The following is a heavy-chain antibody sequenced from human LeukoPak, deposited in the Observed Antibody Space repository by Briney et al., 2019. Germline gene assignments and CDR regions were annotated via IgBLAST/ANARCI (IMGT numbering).Heavy chain of an antibody. D-gene: IGHD2-21*02. CDR3: ARDNSPYCGGDCYFDY. J-gene: IGHJ4*02. CDR1: GFTFSSCG. CDR2: IWYDGSNK. V-gene: IGHV3-33*01. Sequence: GGSLRLSCAASGFTFSSCGMHWVRQAPGKGLEWVAVIWYDGSNKYYADSVKGRFTISRDNSKNTLYLQMNSLRAEDTAVYYCARDNSPYCGGDCYFDYWGQGTLVSVSS.